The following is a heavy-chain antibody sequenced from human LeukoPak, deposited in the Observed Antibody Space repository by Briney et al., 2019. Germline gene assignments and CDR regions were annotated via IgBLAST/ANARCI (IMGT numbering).Heavy chain of an antibody. D-gene: IGHD3-22*01. Sequence: GGSLRLSCAAYGFTFSSYAMSWDRQAPGKGLEWVSAISGSGGSTYYADSVKGRFTISRDNSKNTLYLQMNSLRAEDTAVYYCAKGSDYYDSSGYYLGWGQGALVTVSP. J-gene: IGHJ4*02. CDR3: AKGSDYYDSSGYYLG. CDR1: GFTFSSYA. V-gene: IGHV3-23*01. CDR2: ISGSGGST.